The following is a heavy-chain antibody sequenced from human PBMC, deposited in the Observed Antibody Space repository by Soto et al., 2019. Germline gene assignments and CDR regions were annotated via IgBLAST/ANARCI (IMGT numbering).Heavy chain of an antibody. CDR2: IYHSGST. V-gene: IGHV4-4*02. CDR3: ARVIAAAEGGDAFDI. D-gene: IGHD6-13*01. Sequence: SETLSLTCAVSSGSISSSNWWSWVRQPPGKGLEWIGEIYHSGSTNYNPSLKSRVTISVDKSKNQFSLKLSSVTAADTAVYYCARVIAAAEGGDAFDIWGQGTMVTVSS. CDR1: SGSISSSNW. J-gene: IGHJ3*02.